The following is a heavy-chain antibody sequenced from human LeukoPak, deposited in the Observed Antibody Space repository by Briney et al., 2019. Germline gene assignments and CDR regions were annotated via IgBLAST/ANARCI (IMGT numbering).Heavy chain of an antibody. CDR3: ARQSDDYGDYGYFQH. V-gene: IGHV4-59*08. CDR2: IYYSGST. D-gene: IGHD4-17*01. CDR1: GGSISSYY. Sequence: SETLSLTCTVSGGSISSYYWSWIRQPPGKGLEWIGYIYYSGSTNYNPSLKSRVTISVDTSKNQFSLKLSSVTAADTAVYYCARQSDDYGDYGYFQHWGQGTLVTVSS. J-gene: IGHJ1*01.